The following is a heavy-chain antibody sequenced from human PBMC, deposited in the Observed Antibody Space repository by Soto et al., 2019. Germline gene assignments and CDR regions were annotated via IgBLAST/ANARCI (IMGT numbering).Heavy chain of an antibody. CDR3: ARWISGSYSDWFDP. Sequence: QVQLVQSEAEVKESGASVKVSCKASGYIFTMYGVTWVRQAPGQGLEWMGWISAHNGKTNYAQNLQGRGTMTTDTSTSTAYMELRSLRSDDTAIYFCARWISGSYSDWFDPWGQGTLVTVSS. CDR1: GYIFTMYG. D-gene: IGHD1-26*01. J-gene: IGHJ5*02. V-gene: IGHV1-18*04. CDR2: ISAHNGKT.